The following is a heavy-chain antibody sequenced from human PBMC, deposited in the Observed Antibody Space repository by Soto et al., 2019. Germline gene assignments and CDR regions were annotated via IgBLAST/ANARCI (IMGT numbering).Heavy chain of an antibody. CDR3: ARVSYDSSGYYLTRPFDY. D-gene: IGHD3-22*01. V-gene: IGHV1-18*01. Sequence: ASVKVSCKASGYTFTSYGISWVRQAPGQGLEWMGWISAYNGNTNYAQKLQGRVTMTTDTSTSTAYMELRGLRSDDTAVYYCARVSYDSSGYYLTRPFDYWGQGTLVTVSS. CDR1: GYTFTSYG. J-gene: IGHJ4*02. CDR2: ISAYNGNT.